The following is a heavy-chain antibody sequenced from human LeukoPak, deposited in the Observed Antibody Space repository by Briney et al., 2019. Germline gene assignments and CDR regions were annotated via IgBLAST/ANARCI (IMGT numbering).Heavy chain of an antibody. D-gene: IGHD5-18*01. Sequence: SETLSLTCTVSGGSISSYYWSCIRQSPGKGLEWIGYIYYSGSTNYNPSLKSRVTISVDTSRNQFSLKLSSVTAADTAVFYCARHSYGNDAFDIWGQGTMVTVSS. CDR1: GGSISSYY. CDR2: IYYSGST. V-gene: IGHV4-59*08. J-gene: IGHJ3*02. CDR3: ARHSYGNDAFDI.